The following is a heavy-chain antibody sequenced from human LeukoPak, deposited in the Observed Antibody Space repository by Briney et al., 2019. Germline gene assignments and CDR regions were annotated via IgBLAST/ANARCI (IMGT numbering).Heavy chain of an antibody. Sequence: ASVKVSCKASAYNFIGYYIHWLRQAPGQGLEWMGWINPSSGDTNYAQKFQGRVTLTRDTSISTAYMELSRLRSDDTAVYYCARYDVLTGYRYWGQGTLVTVSS. D-gene: IGHD3-9*01. CDR2: INPSSGDT. V-gene: IGHV1-2*02. J-gene: IGHJ4*02. CDR1: AYNFIGYY. CDR3: ARYDVLTGYRY.